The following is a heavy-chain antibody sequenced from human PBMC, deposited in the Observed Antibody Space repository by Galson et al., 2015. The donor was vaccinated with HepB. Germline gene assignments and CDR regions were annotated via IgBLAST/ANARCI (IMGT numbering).Heavy chain of an antibody. CDR3: AKGRIVGAPLDY. Sequence: SLRLSCAASGFTFSSYGMHWVRQAPGKGLEWVAVISYDGSNKYYADSVKGRFTISRDNSKNTLYLQMNSLRAEDTAVYYCAKGRIVGAPLDYWGQGTPVTVSS. V-gene: IGHV3-30*18. J-gene: IGHJ4*02. CDR2: ISYDGSNK. D-gene: IGHD1-26*01. CDR1: GFTFSSYG.